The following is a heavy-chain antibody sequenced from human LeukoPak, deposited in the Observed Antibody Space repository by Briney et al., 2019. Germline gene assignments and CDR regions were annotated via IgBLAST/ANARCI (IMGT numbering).Heavy chain of an antibody. CDR2: IIPILGIA. D-gene: IGHD2-2*01. J-gene: IGHJ4*02. Sequence: SVKVSCKASGGTFSSYTISWVRQAPGQGLEWMGRIIPILGIANYAQKFQGRVTITADKSTSTAYMELSSLRSEDTAVYYCARSHYCSRTSCYSDYWGQGTLVTVSS. V-gene: IGHV1-69*02. CDR1: GGTFSSYT. CDR3: ARSHYCSRTSCYSDY.